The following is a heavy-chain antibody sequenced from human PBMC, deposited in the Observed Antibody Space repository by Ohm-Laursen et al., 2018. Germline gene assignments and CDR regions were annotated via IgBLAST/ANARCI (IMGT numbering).Heavy chain of an antibody. CDR2: IIPIFGTA. CDR1: EGTFSSYA. V-gene: IGHV1-69*13. D-gene: IGHD3-22*01. CDR3: ARDYADDSSGYYSAAFDI. Sequence: SVKVSCKASEGTFSSYAISWVRQAPGQGLEWMGGIIPIFGTANYAQKFQGRVTITADESTSTAYMELSSLRSEDTAVYYCARDYADDSSGYYSAAFDIWGQGTMVTVSS. J-gene: IGHJ3*02.